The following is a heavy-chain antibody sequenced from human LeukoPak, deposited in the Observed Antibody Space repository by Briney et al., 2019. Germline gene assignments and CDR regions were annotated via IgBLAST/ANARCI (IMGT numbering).Heavy chain of an antibody. Sequence: PGGSLRLSCAASGFTFSSYAMSWVRQAPGKGLEWVSAISGSGGSTYYADSVKGRFTISRDNSKNTLYLQMNSLRAEDTAVYYCAKDKTYYYDSSGYEAYWGQGTLVTVSS. J-gene: IGHJ4*02. CDR3: AKDKTYYYDSSGYEAY. CDR1: GFTFSSYA. D-gene: IGHD3-22*01. CDR2: ISGSGGST. V-gene: IGHV3-23*01.